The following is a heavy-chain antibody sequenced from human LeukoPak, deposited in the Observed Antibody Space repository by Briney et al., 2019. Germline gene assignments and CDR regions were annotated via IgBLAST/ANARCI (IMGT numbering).Heavy chain of an antibody. CDR3: ARDRGGVQLGY. CDR1: GFTFSSYW. J-gene: IGHJ4*02. V-gene: IGHV3-7*01. CDR2: IKQDGSET. D-gene: IGHD1-1*01. Sequence: GGSLRLSCAASGFTFSSYWMSWARQASGKGLEWVANIKQDGSETSHVDSVKGRFTISRDNPKNSLYLQMNSLGAEDTAVYYCARDRGGVQLGYWGQGTLVTVSS.